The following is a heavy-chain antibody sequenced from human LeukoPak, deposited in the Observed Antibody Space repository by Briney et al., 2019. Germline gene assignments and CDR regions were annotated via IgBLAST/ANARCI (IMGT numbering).Heavy chain of an antibody. CDR3: ARDSRYSSSCERFKFDY. V-gene: IGHV4-39*07. Sequence: PSETLSLTCTVSGGSISSSSYYWGWIRQPPGKGLEWIGSIYFSGTTYYNPSLQSRVTISVDTAKNQFSLKVTSVTAADTAAYYCARDSRYSSSCERFKFDYWGQGTLVTVSS. D-gene: IGHD6-13*01. CDR1: GGSISSSSYY. J-gene: IGHJ4*02. CDR2: IYFSGTT.